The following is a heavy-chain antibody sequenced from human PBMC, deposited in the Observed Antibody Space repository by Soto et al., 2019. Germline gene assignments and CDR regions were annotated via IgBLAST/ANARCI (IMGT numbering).Heavy chain of an antibody. CDR3: ARAQGSGFLVS. V-gene: IGHV4-30-4*01. CDR2: IYYRGST. Sequence: QVQLQESAPGLVKPSQTLSLTSTVSGGSISSGDYYWSWIRQAPGNVLQWIGYIYYRGSTYYNRSLKSRVTISVDTSKNQFSLKLSSVTAADTAVYYCARAQGSGFLVSWGQGTLVTVSS. J-gene: IGHJ4*02. D-gene: IGHD3-10*01. CDR1: GGSISSGDYY.